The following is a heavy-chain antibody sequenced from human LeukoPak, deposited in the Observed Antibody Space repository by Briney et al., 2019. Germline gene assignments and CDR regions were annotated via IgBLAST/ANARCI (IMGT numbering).Heavy chain of an antibody. J-gene: IGHJ4*02. CDR3: ARGRSYDSSRLPRR. D-gene: IGHD3-22*01. Sequence: SETLSLTCAVYGGSFSGYYWSWIRQPPGKGLEWIGEINHSGSTNYNPSLKSRVTISVDTSKNQFSLKLSSVTAADTAVYYCARGRSYDSSRLPRRWGQGTLVTVSS. CDR2: INHSGST. V-gene: IGHV4-34*01. CDR1: GGSFSGYY.